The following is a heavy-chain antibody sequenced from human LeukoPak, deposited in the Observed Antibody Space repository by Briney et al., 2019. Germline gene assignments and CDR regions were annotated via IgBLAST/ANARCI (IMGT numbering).Heavy chain of an antibody. CDR1: GGSISSSSHY. D-gene: IGHD3-10*01. CDR3: ARVGGRGSPIDY. Sequence: SETLSLTCPVSGGSISSSSHYWSWPRQPPGKGLEWIGYIYYSGSTNYNPSLKSRVTISVDTSMNQFSLKLSSVTAADAAVYYCARVGGRGSPIDYWGQGTLVTVSS. J-gene: IGHJ4*02. CDR2: IYYSGST. V-gene: IGHV4-61*01.